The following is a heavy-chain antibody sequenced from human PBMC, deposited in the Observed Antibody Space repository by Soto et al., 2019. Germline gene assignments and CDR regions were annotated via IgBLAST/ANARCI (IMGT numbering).Heavy chain of an antibody. CDR3: WYYYDSSGYYDRGYFDY. CDR1: GFTFSSYW. J-gene: IGHJ4*02. CDR2: IKQDGSEK. V-gene: IGHV3-7*01. Sequence: SLRLSCAASGFTFSSYWMSWVRQAPGKGLEWVANIKQDGSEKYYVDSVKGRFTISRDNAKNSLYLQMNSLRAEDTAVYYCWYYYDSSGYYDRGYFDYWGQGTLVTVSS. D-gene: IGHD3-22*01.